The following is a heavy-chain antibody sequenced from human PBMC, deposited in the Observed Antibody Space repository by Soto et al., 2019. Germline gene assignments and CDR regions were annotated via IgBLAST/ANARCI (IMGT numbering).Heavy chain of an antibody. V-gene: IGHV3-9*01. CDR3: AKGGSDGFCSGGRCYFDY. D-gene: IGHD2-15*01. CDR1: GFTFDDYA. J-gene: IGHJ4*02. CDR2: ISWNSNII. Sequence: EVQLVESGGGLVQPGRSLRLSCAASGFTFDDYAMLWVRRVPGKGLEWVSSISWNSNIIGYADSVKGRFTISSDNAKNSLYLQMNSLRPEDTALYYCAKGGSDGFCSGGRCYFDYWGQGPLVNVSS.